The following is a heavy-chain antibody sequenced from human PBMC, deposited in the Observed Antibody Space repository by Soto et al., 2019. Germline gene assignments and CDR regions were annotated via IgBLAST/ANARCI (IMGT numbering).Heavy chain of an antibody. CDR2: ISYDGSNK. CDR3: AKDQANDYCDSHCDY. V-gene: IGHV3-30*18. J-gene: IGHJ4*02. Sequence: QVQLVESGGGVVQPVRSLRLSCAASGFTFSSYGMHLVRQAPGKGLEWVAVISYDGSNKYYADSVKGRFTISRDNSEYTLYQQMNSLRAEDTAVYSWAKDQANDYCDSHCDYWGKGNLVTFAS. D-gene: IGHD3-16*01. CDR1: GFTFSSYG.